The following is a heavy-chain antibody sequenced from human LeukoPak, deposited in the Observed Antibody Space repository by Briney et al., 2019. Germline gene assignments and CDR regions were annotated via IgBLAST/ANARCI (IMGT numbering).Heavy chain of an antibody. Sequence: SETLSLTCTVSGGSISSYYWSWIRQPPGKGLEWIGYIYYSGSTNYNPSLKSRVTISVDTSKNQFSLKLSSVTAADTAVYYCARDGAGDSSGYYYTFDYGMDVWGQGTTVTVSS. D-gene: IGHD3-22*01. CDR1: GGSISSYY. CDR2: IYYSGST. V-gene: IGHV4-59*01. CDR3: ARDGAGDSSGYYYTFDYGMDV. J-gene: IGHJ6*02.